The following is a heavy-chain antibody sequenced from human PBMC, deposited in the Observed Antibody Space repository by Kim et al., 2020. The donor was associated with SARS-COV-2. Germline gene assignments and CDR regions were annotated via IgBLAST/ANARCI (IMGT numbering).Heavy chain of an antibody. CDR1: GFTFSSYS. CDR2: ISSSSSTI. D-gene: IGHD3-9*01. V-gene: IGHV3-48*02. CDR3: ARGGDYGFLTGYGDY. Sequence: GGSLRLSCAASGFTFSSYSMNWVRQAPGKGLEWVSYISSSSSTIYYADSVKGRFTISRDNAKNSLYLQMNSLRDEDTAVYYCARGGDYGFLTGYGDYWGQGTLVTVSS. J-gene: IGHJ4*02.